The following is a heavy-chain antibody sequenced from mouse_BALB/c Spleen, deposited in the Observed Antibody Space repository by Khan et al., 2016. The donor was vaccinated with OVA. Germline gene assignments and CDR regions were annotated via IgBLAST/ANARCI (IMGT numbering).Heavy chain of an antibody. J-gene: IGHJ3*01. V-gene: IGHV5-4*02. CDR1: GFNFSDYY. CDR2: ISDSSNYI. Sequence: EVELVESGGGLVKPGGSLKLSCVASGFNFSDYYMYWVRQTPDERLEWVATISDSSNYIYYLDNVRGRFTISRDNAKNNLFLHMSSLKSEDSAIYYCIRGYYGDPFAYWGHGTLVTVS. CDR3: IRGYYGDPFAY. D-gene: IGHD2-13*01.